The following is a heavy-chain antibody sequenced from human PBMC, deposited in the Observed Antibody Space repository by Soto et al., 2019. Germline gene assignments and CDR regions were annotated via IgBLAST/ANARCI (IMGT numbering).Heavy chain of an antibody. Sequence: QVPVVESGGGLVKPGGSLRLSCAVSGIAFSDYYMNWIRQAPGKGLEWVSYISSNGGTIYYADSVKGRFTISRDNAKNSLYLQMNSLRAEDTAVYYCARDYGAPEYWGQGTLVTVSA. CDR1: GIAFSDYY. V-gene: IGHV3-11*01. D-gene: IGHD4-17*01. J-gene: IGHJ4*02. CDR3: ARDYGAPEY. CDR2: ISSNGGTI.